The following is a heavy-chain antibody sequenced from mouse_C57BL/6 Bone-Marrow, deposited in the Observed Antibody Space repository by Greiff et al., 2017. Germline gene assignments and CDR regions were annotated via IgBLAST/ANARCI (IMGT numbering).Heavy chain of an antibody. Sequence: EVQLQQSGAELVRPGASVKLSCTASGFNIKDDYLHWVKQRPEQGLEWIGWIDPENGDTEYASKFQGKATITADTSSNTAYLQLSSLTSEDTAVYYGTTSLLIGWYFDVWGTGTTVTVAS. CDR2: IDPENGDT. V-gene: IGHV14-4*01. D-gene: IGHD3-1*01. CDR3: TTSLLIGWYFDV. CDR1: GFNIKDDY. J-gene: IGHJ1*03.